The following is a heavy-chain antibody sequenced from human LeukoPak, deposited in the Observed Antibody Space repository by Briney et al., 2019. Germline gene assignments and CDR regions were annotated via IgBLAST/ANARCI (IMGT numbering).Heavy chain of an antibody. J-gene: IGHJ3*02. V-gene: IGHV1-46*01. Sequence: ASVKVSCKASGYTFTSYYMHWVRQAPGQGLEWMGIINPSGGSTCYAQKFQGRVTMTRDTSTSTVYMELSSLRSEDTAVYYCARKSGYCSSTSCYGSSYAFDIWGQGTMVTVSS. CDR2: INPSGGST. CDR3: ARKSGYCSSTSCYGSSYAFDI. D-gene: IGHD2-2*01. CDR1: GYTFTSYY.